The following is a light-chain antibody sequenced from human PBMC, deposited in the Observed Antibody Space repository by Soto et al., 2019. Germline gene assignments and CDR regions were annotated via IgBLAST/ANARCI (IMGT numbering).Light chain of an antibody. J-gene: IGKJ2*01. CDR1: QGISSE. CDR3: HQGHNWPLT. CDR2: GAS. Sequence: EIVMTQSPATLSLSPGERAALSCRASQGISSELAWYQQKPGQPPRLLIYGASTRATGVPARFTGSGSGSDFTLTSSGLQSEDFAVYYCHQGHNWPLTFGQGTRLEI. V-gene: IGKV3-15*01.